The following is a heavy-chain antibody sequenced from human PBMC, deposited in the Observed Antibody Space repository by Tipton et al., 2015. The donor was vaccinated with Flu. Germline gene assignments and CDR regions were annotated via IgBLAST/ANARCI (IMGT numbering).Heavy chain of an antibody. CDR2: ISGSGGST. D-gene: IGHD3-3*01. Sequence: LRLSCAASGFTFSSYAMSWVRQAPGKGLEWVSAISGSGGSTYYADSVKGRFTISRDNSKNTLYLQMNSLRAEDTAVYYCAKVLMDFWSGDPLDVWGKGTTVTVSS. J-gene: IGHJ6*04. CDR3: AKVLMDFWSGDPLDV. V-gene: IGHV3-23*01. CDR1: GFTFSSYA.